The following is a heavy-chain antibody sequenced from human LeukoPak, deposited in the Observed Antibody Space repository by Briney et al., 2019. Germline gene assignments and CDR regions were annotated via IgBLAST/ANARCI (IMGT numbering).Heavy chain of an antibody. D-gene: IGHD1-1*01. J-gene: IGHJ4*02. V-gene: IGHV4-39*01. Sequence: SETLSLTCTVSGGSISSSSYYWGWFRQPPGKGLEWIGNIYYSGSTYYNPSLKSRVTISVDTSKNQFSLKLNSVTAADTAVYYCARYGTVRNFDYWGQGTLVTVSS. CDR1: GGSISSSSYY. CDR2: IYYSGST. CDR3: ARYGTVRNFDY.